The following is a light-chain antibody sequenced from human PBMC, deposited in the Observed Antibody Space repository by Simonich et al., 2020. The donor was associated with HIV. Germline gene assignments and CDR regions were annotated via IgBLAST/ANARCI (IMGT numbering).Light chain of an antibody. CDR3: QQYNSYPWT. CDR1: QSISSW. V-gene: IGKV1-5*01. Sequence: DIQMTQSPSTLSASVGDRVTITCRASQSISSWLAWYQQKPGKAPKLLIYAASGLQSGVPSRFSGSGSGTDFSLTISSLQPDDFATYYCQQYNSYPWTFGQGTKVEIK. CDR2: AAS. J-gene: IGKJ1*01.